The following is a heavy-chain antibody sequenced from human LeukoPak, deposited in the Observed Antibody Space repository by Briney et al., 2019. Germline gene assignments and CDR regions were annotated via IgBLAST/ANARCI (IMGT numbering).Heavy chain of an antibody. D-gene: IGHD3-10*01. V-gene: IGHV4-39*07. CDR2: IFYKGSR. CDR1: GGSVSSNTYY. J-gene: IGHJ4*02. Sequence: PSETLSLTCTVSGGSVSSNTYYWGWIRQPPGKGLEWIGSIFYKGSRYYNPSLKSRVTISVDTSKNQFSLKLSSVTAADTAVYYCARGSVKFDYWGQGTLVTVSS. CDR3: ARGSVKFDY.